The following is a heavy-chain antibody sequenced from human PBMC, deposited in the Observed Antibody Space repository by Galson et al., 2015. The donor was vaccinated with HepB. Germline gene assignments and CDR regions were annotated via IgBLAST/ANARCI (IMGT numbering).Heavy chain of an antibody. CDR2: SSRDGRKGEGNKV. D-gene: IGHD1-26*01. J-gene: IGHJ4*02. Sequence: SLRLSCAASGFTFSSYAISWVRQAPGKGLEWVAASSRDGRKGEGNKVHYVDAVKGRFAISRDNSKNTVYLQMNSLRPEDTAVYFCATTRDEWDDLIDYFDYWGQGALVTVSS. CDR3: ATTRDEWDDLIDYFDY. V-gene: IGHV3-30-3*01. CDR1: GFTFSSYA.